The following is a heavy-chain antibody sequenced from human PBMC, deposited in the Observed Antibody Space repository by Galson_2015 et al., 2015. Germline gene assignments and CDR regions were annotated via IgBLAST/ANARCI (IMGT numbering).Heavy chain of an antibody. D-gene: IGHD3-10*01. CDR3: ASGGWFRELMDY. CDR1: GFTFSSYA. V-gene: IGHV3-23*01. Sequence: SLRLSCAASGFTFSSYAMSWVRQAPGKGLEWVSAISGSGGSTYYADSVKGRFTISRDNSKNTLYLQMNSLRAEDTAVYYCASGGWFRELMDYWGQGTLVTVSS. J-gene: IGHJ4*02. CDR2: ISGSGGST.